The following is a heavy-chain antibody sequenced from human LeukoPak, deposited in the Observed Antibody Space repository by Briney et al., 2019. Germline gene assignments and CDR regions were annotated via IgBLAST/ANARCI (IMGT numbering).Heavy chain of an antibody. CDR2: ISSSSSTI. Sequence: PGGSLRLSCAASGFIFSTYSMNWVRQAPGKGLEWVSYISSSSSTIYYADSAKGRFTISRDNAKNSLYLQINTLRAEDTAVYYCARGPGGAFDFWGQGAMVTVSS. CDR1: GFIFSTYS. CDR3: ARGPGGAFDF. V-gene: IGHV3-48*01. D-gene: IGHD1-1*01. J-gene: IGHJ3*01.